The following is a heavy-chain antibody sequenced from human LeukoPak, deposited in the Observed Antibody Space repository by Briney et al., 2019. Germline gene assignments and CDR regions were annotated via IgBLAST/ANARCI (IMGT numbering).Heavy chain of an antibody. Sequence: SETLSLTCTVSGYSISSGYYWGWIRQPPGKGLEWIGSMYHSGSTYYNPSLKSRVTISVDTSKNQFSLKLSSVTAADTAVYYCARGEMATIILNSDYWGQGTLVTVSS. CDR1: GYSISSGYY. CDR3: ARGEMATIILNSDY. V-gene: IGHV4-38-2*02. D-gene: IGHD5-24*01. CDR2: MYHSGST. J-gene: IGHJ4*02.